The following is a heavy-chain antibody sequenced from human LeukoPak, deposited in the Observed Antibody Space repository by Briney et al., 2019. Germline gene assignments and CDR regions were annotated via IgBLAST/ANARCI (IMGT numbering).Heavy chain of an antibody. J-gene: IGHJ6*02. D-gene: IGHD2-21*02. CDR3: ARDARRPWGDSQYYYYGMDV. CDR1: GGSISSGDYY. V-gene: IGHV4-30-4*01. Sequence: PSESLSLTCTVSGGSISSGDYYWSWIRQPPGQGLEWIGYIYYSGSTYYNPSLKRRVTISVDTSKNQFSLKLSPVTAADTAVYYCARDARRPWGDSQYYYYGMDVWGQGTTVTVSS. CDR2: IYYSGST.